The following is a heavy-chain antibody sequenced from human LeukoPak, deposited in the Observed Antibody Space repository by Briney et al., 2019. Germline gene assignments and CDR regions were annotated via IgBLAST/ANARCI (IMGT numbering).Heavy chain of an antibody. Sequence: SETLSLTCTVSGDSISSGNYYWTWIRQSAGKGLEWIGRIHTSGNINYNPSLKSQVTISIDTSKDQFSLNLNLVTAADTAVYYSARDRAGDSFDVWGQGTLVTVSS. CDR1: GDSISSGNYY. V-gene: IGHV4-61*02. CDR3: ARDRAGDSFDV. J-gene: IGHJ3*01. CDR2: IHTSGNI. D-gene: IGHD7-27*01.